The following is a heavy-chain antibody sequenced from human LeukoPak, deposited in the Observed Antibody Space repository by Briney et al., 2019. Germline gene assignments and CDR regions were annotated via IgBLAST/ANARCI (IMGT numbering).Heavy chain of an antibody. CDR1: GFTFSSYS. D-gene: IGHD1-1*01. CDR2: ISSSSNYI. V-gene: IGHV3-21*01. Sequence: GGSLSLSCAASGFTFSSYSMNWVRQAPGKGLMGVLYISSSSNYIYYADSVKGRFTITRDNDKNSLYLQMNSLRAEDTVVYYCTTQWERHPAFWGQGTLVTVSS. CDR3: TTQWERHPAF. J-gene: IGHJ4*02.